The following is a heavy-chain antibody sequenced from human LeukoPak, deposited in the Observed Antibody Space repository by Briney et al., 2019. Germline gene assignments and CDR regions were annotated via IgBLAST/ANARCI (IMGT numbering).Heavy chain of an antibody. J-gene: IGHJ6*02. CDR2: IWYDGSNK. Sequence: GGSLRLSCAASGFTFSSYGMHWVRQAPGKGLEWVAVIWYDGSNKYYADSVKGRFTISRDNSRNTLYLQMNSLRAEDTAVYYCTRDGMIYYGMDVWGQGTTVTVSS. CDR1: GFTFSSYG. D-gene: IGHD3-16*01. V-gene: IGHV3-33*01. CDR3: TRDGMIYYGMDV.